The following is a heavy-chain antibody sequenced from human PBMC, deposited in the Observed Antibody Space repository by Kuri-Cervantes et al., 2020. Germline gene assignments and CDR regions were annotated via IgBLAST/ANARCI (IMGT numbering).Heavy chain of an antibody. D-gene: IGHD4-17*01. J-gene: IGHJ6*02. CDR1: GYTFTGYY. CDR2: INPNSGGT. CDR3: ARDYGLPLGRPGYYYYGMDV. Sequence: ASVKVSCKASGYTFTGYYMHWVRQAPGQGLEWMGWINPNSGGTNYAQKFQGWVTMTRDTSISTAYMELSRLRADDTAVYYCARDYGLPLGRPGYYYYGMDVWGQGTTVTVSS. V-gene: IGHV1-2*04.